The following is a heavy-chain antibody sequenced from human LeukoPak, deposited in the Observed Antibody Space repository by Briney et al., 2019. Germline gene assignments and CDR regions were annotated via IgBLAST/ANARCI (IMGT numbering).Heavy chain of an antibody. CDR2: IYTSGST. D-gene: IGHD6-19*01. CDR3: ARGAVAGTIEYYYYYGMDV. Sequence: SETLSLTCAVYGGSFSSYYWSWIRQPAGKGLEWIGRIYTSGSTNYNPSLKSRVTMSVDTSKNQFSLKLSSVTAADTAVYYCARGAVAGTIEYYYYYGMDVWGQGTTVTVSS. V-gene: IGHV4-59*10. CDR1: GGSFSSYY. J-gene: IGHJ6*02.